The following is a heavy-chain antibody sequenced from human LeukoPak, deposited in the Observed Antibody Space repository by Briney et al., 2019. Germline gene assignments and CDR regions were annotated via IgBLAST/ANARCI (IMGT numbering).Heavy chain of an antibody. D-gene: IGHD6-6*01. Sequence: GASVKLSCKASGGTFSSYAISWVRQAPGQGLEWMGVIIPSFGTANYAQKFQGRVTITADESTSTAYMELSSLRSEDTAVYYCARDGEQVVLLGGVSWGQGTLVTVSS. CDR2: IIPSFGTA. J-gene: IGHJ1*01. CDR3: ARDGEQVVLLGGVS. CDR1: GGTFSSYA. V-gene: IGHV1-69*13.